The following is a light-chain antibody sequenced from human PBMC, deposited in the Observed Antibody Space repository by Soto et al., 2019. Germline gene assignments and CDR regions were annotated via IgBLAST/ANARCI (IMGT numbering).Light chain of an antibody. J-gene: IGLJ2*01. CDR1: SSNIGSNS. V-gene: IGLV1-44*01. CDR2: SDN. Sequence: QSVLTQPPSASGTPGQRVTISCSGSSSNIGSNSVNWYQQLPKTAPKLLIYSDNQRPSGVPDRFSGSKSGTSASLAINGLQSVDEADYYCAAWDDSLTGVVFGGGTKLTVL. CDR3: AAWDDSLTGVV.